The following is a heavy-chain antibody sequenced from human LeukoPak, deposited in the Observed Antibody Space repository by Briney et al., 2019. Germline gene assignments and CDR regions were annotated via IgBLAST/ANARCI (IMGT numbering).Heavy chain of an antibody. V-gene: IGHV4-34*01. CDR2: INHSGST. J-gene: IGHJ4*02. Sequence: SSETLSLTCAVYGGSFSGYYWSWIRQPPGKGLEWIGEINHSGSTNYNPSLKSRVTISVDTSKNQFSLKLSSVTAADTAVYYRARLSNYYDSSGYYSSRGFIDYWGQGTLVTVSS. CDR1: GGSFSGYY. CDR3: ARLSNYYDSSGYYSSRGFIDY. D-gene: IGHD3-22*01.